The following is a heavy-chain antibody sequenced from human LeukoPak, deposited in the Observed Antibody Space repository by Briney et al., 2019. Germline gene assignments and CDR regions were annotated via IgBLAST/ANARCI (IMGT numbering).Heavy chain of an antibody. CDR1: GGSISSGSYY. CDR2: IYTSGST. V-gene: IGHV4-61*02. CDR3: ARQKWAVVTAPYYFDY. J-gene: IGHJ4*02. Sequence: SQTLSLTCTVSGGSISSGSYYWSWIRQPAGKGLEWIGRIYTSGSTNYNPSLKSRVTISVDTSKNQFSLKLSSVTAADTAVYYCARQKWAVVTAPYYFDYWGQGTLVTVS. D-gene: IGHD5-18*01.